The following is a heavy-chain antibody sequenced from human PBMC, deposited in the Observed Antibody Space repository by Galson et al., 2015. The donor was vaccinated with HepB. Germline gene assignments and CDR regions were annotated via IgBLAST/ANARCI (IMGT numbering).Heavy chain of an antibody. CDR3: ARLGWSGYDRKRLQSSPVVGYFDY. CDR1: GYTFTSYG. V-gene: IGHV1-18*01. J-gene: IGHJ4*02. D-gene: IGHD5-12*01. Sequence: SVKVSCKASGYTFTSYGISWVRQAPGQGLEWMGWISAYNGNTNYAQKLQGRVTMTTDTSTSTAYMELRSLRSDDTAVYYCARLGWSGYDRKRLQSSPVVGYFDYWGQGTLVTVSS. CDR2: ISAYNGNT.